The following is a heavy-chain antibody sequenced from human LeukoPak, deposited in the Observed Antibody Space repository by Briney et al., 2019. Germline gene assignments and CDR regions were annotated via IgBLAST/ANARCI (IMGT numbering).Heavy chain of an antibody. Sequence: ASVKVSCKASGYTFISYGFGWVRQAPGQGLEWMGWISAYDGNTKSAQKFQGRVTMTTDTSTSTAYMELRSLRSDDTAVYYCARDGYGSGKGYFDYWGQGSLVTVSS. CDR3: ARDGYGSGKGYFDY. CDR2: ISAYDGNT. V-gene: IGHV1-18*01. D-gene: IGHD3-10*01. J-gene: IGHJ4*02. CDR1: GYTFISYG.